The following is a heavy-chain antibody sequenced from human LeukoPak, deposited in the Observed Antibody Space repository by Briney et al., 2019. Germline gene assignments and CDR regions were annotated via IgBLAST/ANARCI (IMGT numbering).Heavy chain of an antibody. CDR2: MNPNSGNT. D-gene: IGHD3-10*01. V-gene: IGHV1-8*03. J-gene: IGHJ4*02. CDR3: ASRRYGLGSYYNGYEY. CDR1: GYTFTSYD. Sequence: AAVKVSCKASGYTFTSYDINWVRQATGQGREWMGWMNPNSGNTGYAQKFQGRVTITRNTSISTAYMELSSLRSEDTAVYYCASRRYGLGSYYNGYEYWGQGTLVTVSS.